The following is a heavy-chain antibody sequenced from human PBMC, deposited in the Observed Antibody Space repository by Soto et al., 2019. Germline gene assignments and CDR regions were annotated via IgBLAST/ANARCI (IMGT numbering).Heavy chain of an antibody. CDR1: GGSISSYY. CDR3: ASMVRGVIVHYGMDV. J-gene: IGHJ6*02. Sequence: SETLSLTCTVSGGSISSYYWSWIRQPPGKGLEWIGYIYYSGSTNYNPSLKSRVTISVDTSKNQFSLKLSSVTAADTAVYYCASMVRGVIVHYGMDVWGQGTTVTVSS. CDR2: IYYSGST. V-gene: IGHV4-59*08. D-gene: IGHD3-10*01.